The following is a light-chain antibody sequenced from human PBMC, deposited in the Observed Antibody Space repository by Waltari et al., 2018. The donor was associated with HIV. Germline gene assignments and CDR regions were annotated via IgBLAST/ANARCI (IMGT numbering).Light chain of an antibody. V-gene: IGKV3-20*01. CDR2: GAS. CDR1: QSVSSSY. CDR3: QQYGSSPHT. Sequence: EIVLTQSPGTLSLSPGERATLSCRASQSVSSSYLAWYQQKPGQAPRLLIYGASSRATGSPDRFSGSGSGTDFTLTISRLEPEDFAVYYCQQYGSSPHTFGQGTKVEIK. J-gene: IGKJ1*01.